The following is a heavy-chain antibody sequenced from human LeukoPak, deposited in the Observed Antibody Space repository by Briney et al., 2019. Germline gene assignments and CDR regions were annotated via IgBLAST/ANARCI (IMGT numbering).Heavy chain of an antibody. J-gene: IGHJ4*02. Sequence: GGSLRLSCAASGFTFSSYGMHWVRQAPGKGLEWVAVISYDGSNKYYADSVKGRFTISRDNSKNTLYQQMNSLRAEDTAVYYCAKDLSVLLWFGELFFDYWGQGTLVTVSS. CDR3: AKDLSVLLWFGELFFDY. CDR2: ISYDGSNK. CDR1: GFTFSSYG. D-gene: IGHD3-10*01. V-gene: IGHV3-30*18.